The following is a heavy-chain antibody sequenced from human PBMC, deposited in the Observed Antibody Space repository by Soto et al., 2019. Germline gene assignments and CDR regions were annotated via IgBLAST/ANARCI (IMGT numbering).Heavy chain of an antibody. V-gene: IGHV4-39*01. CDR1: GGSISSSSYY. J-gene: IGHJ5*02. D-gene: IGHD2-2*01. CDR2: IYYSGST. Sequence: SETLSLTCTVSGGSISSSSYYWGWVRQPPGKGVEWIGGIYYSGSTYYNPSLKSRVTISVDTSKNQFSLKLSSVTAADTAVYYCASTPVVVVPAAIGANWFDPWGQGTLVTVSS. CDR3: ASTPVVVVPAAIGANWFDP.